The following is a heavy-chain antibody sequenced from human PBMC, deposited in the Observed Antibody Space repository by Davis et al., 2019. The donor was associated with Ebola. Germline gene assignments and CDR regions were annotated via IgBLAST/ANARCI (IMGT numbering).Heavy chain of an antibody. CDR2: IKYDGSDK. D-gene: IGHD6-19*01. V-gene: IGHV3-7*01. Sequence: GESLKISCAASGFTFGDYWMTWVRQAPGKGLEWVGKIKYDGSDKYYVDSVKGRFTISRDNAKNSLYLHMNSLTVEDTAIYYCAKDSGWQMSPWGQGTLVIVSS. J-gene: IGHJ5*02. CDR3: AKDSGWQMSP. CDR1: GFTFGDYW.